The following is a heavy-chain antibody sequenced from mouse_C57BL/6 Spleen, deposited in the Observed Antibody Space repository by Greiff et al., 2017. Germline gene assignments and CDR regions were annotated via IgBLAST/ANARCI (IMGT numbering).Heavy chain of an antibody. CDR3: AREGLEGVYYFDY. Sequence: VQLQQPGAELVRPGSSVKLSCKASGYTFTSYWMHWVKQRPIQGLEWIGNIDPSDSETHYNQKFKDKATLTVDKSSSTAYMQLSSLTSEDSAVYYCAREGLEGVYYFDYWGQGTTLTVSS. J-gene: IGHJ2*01. CDR1: GYTFTSYW. CDR2: IDPSDSET. D-gene: IGHD3-3*01. V-gene: IGHV1-52*01.